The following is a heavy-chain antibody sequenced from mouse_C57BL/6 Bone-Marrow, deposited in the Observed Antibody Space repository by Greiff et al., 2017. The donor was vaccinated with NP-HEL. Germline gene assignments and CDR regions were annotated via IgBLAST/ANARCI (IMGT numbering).Heavy chain of an antibody. V-gene: IGHV1-81*01. J-gene: IGHJ1*03. CDR1: GYTFTSYG. D-gene: IGHD1-1*01. CDR3: ARSGPGSSYVDWYFDV. CDR2: IYPRSGNT. Sequence: QLQQSGAELARPGASVKLSCKASGYTFTSYGISWVKQRTGQGLEWIGEIYPRSGNTYYNEKFKGKATLTADKSSSTAYMELRSLTAEDSAVYFGARSGPGSSYVDWYFDVWGTGTTVTVSA.